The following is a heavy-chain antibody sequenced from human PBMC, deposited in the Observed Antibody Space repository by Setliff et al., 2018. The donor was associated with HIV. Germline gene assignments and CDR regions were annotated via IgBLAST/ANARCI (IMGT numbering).Heavy chain of an antibody. D-gene: IGHD6-19*01. CDR2: IFTSGST. CDR1: GGSISSYC. CDR3: ARLRQWLAFFDS. Sequence: LSLTCTVSGGSISSYCWNWIRQPPGRGLEWIGYIFTSGSTKYNPSLQSRVTMSIDTSKNQFSLKLTSVTAADTAVYYCARLRQWLAFFDSWGQGTLVTVSS. J-gene: IGHJ4*02. V-gene: IGHV4-4*09.